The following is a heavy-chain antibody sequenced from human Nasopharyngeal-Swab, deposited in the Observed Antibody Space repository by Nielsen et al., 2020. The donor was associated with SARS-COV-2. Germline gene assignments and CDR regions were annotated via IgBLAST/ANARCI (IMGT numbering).Heavy chain of an antibody. CDR3: ARDGPGYSGYEGGEYFDY. CDR2: IWYDGSNK. J-gene: IGHJ4*02. CDR1: GFTFSSYG. D-gene: IGHD5-12*01. Sequence: GGSLRLSCAASGFTFSSYGMHWVRQAPGKGLEWVAVIWYDGSNKYYADSVKGRFTISRDNSKNTLYLQMNSLRAEDTAMYYCARDGPGYSGYEGGEYFDYWGQGTLVTGLL. V-gene: IGHV3-33*01.